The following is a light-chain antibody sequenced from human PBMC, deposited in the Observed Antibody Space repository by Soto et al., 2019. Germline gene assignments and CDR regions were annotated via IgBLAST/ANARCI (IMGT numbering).Light chain of an antibody. CDR3: QSYDSSLSGYV. V-gene: IGLV1-40*01. Sequence: VLTQPPSVSGAPGQRVTISCTGSSSNIGAGYDVHWYQQLPGTAPKLLIYGNSNRPSGVPDRFSGSKSGTSASLAITELQAEDEADYYCQSYDSSLSGYVFGTGTKVTVL. J-gene: IGLJ1*01. CDR1: SSNIGAGYD. CDR2: GNS.